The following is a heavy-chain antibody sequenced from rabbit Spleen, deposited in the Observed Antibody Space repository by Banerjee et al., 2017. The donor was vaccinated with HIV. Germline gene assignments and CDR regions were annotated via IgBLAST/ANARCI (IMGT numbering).Heavy chain of an antibody. CDR1: GFSFSNKAV. J-gene: IGHJ4*01. CDR2: INAVTGKA. V-gene: IGHV1S45*01. CDR3: ERDGSARGAYLDL. D-gene: IGHD4-1*01. Sequence: QQQLVESGGGLVKPGASLTVTCKASGFSFSNKAVMCWVRQAPGKGLQWIACINAVTGKAFFATWAKGRFTFSKHSSTTVTLQMTSLTAADPATYFCERDGSARGAYLDLLGPGTLVTVS.